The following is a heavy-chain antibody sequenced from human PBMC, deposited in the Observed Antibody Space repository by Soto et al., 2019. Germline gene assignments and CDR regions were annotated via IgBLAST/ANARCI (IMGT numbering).Heavy chain of an antibody. CDR2: IYYSGST. CDR1: GGSVSSDDYY. CDR3: ARGTPTPFQH. D-gene: IGHD4-17*01. J-gene: IGHJ1*01. V-gene: IGHV4-30-4*01. Sequence: SETLSLTCTVSGGSVSSDDYYWSWIRQPPGRGLEWIGYIYYSGSTYYNPSLKSRVTISVDTSKNQFSLKLSSVTAADTAVYYCARGTPTPFQHWGQGTLVTVSS.